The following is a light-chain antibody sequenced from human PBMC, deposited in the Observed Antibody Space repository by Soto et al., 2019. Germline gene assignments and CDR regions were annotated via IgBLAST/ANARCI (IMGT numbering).Light chain of an antibody. CDR1: SSNIGSNY. V-gene: IGLV1-47*01. CDR2: RNN. CDR3: AAWDDSLSAHVV. J-gene: IGLJ2*01. Sequence: QSVLTQPPSASGTPGQRVTISCSGSSSNIGSNYVYWYQQLPGTAPKLLTYRNNQRPSGVPDRFSGSKSGTSASLAISGLRSEDEADYYCAAWDDSLSAHVVFGGGTKVTVL.